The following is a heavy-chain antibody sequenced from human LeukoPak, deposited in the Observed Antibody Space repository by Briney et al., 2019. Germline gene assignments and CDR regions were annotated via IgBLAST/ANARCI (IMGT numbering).Heavy chain of an antibody. J-gene: IGHJ4*02. CDR3: TRDEAVGAPFDY. CDR1: GFTFSNYW. Sequence: GGSLRLSCVASGFTFSNYWMHWVRQAPGQGLEWVSRITSDGSSTSYADSVKGRFTISRDNAKNTLYLHMNSLRAEDTAVYYCTRDEAVGAPFDYWGQGTLVTVSS. D-gene: IGHD1-26*01. CDR2: ITSDGSST. V-gene: IGHV3-74*01.